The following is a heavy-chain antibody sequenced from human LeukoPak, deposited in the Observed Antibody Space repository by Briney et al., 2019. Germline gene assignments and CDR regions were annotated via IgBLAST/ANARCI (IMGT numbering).Heavy chain of an antibody. D-gene: IGHD3-22*01. J-gene: IGHJ4*02. CDR3: ARDTPTYYYDSSGYHDY. CDR2: ISSSSSTI. CDR1: GFTFSSYS. V-gene: IGHV3-48*02. Sequence: GGSLRLSCAASGFTFSSYSMNWVRQAPGKVLEWVSYISSSSSTIYYADSVKGRFTISRDNAKNSLYLQMNSLRDEDTAVYYCARDTPTYYYDSSGYHDYWGQGTLVTVSS.